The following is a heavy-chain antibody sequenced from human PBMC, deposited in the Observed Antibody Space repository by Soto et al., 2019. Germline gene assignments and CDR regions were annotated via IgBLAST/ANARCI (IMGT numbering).Heavy chain of an antibody. CDR1: GFTFSNYV. CDR2: ISYDGSNK. CDR3: AREISSGRSLAY. V-gene: IGHV3-30-3*01. D-gene: IGHD6-19*01. J-gene: IGHJ4*02. Sequence: QVQLVESGGGVVQPGRSLRLSCAASGFTFSNYVMHWVRQAPGKGLEWVAVISYDGSNKYYADSVKGRFTISRDNSKNTLYLQMNSLRGEDTAVYYCAREISSGRSLAYWGKGTLVTVSS.